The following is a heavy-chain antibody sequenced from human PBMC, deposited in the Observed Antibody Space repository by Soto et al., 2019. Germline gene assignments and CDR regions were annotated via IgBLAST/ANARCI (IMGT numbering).Heavy chain of an antibody. Sequence: SETLSLTCTVSGGSISSYYWSWIRQPPGKGLEWIGDIYYSGSTNYNPSLKSGVTISVDTSKNQFSLQLSSVTAADTAVYYCARAYSGYENYYYYYMDVWGKGTTVTVSS. CDR1: GGSISSYY. CDR2: IYYSGST. V-gene: IGHV4-59*01. J-gene: IGHJ6*03. D-gene: IGHD5-12*01. CDR3: ARAYSGYENYYYYYMDV.